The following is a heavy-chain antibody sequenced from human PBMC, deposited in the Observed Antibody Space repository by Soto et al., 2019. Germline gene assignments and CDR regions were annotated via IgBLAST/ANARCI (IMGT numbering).Heavy chain of an antibody. D-gene: IGHD5-18*01. CDR1: GFTFSSYG. CDR3: AKGHSYGYARPWRFDY. Sequence: QVQLVESGGGVVQPGRSLRLSCAASGFTFSSYGMHWVRQAPGKGLEWVAVISYDGSNKYYADSVKGRFTISRDNXKXXLYLQMNSLRAEDTAVYYCAKGHSYGYARPWRFDYWGQGTLVTVSS. CDR2: ISYDGSNK. J-gene: IGHJ4*02. V-gene: IGHV3-30*18.